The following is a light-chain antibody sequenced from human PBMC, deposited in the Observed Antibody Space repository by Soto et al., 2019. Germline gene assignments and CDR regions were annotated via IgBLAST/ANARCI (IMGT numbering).Light chain of an antibody. CDR1: SSDVGGYNH. CDR2: EVR. Sequence: QSVLTQPASVSGSPGQSITISCTGTSSDVGGYNHVSWYQQHPGKAPKLIIYEVRNRPSGVSNRLSGSKSGNTASLTISGLQADDEADYYCCSYTSSSTRVFGGGTQVTGL. CDR3: CSYTSSSTRV. J-gene: IGLJ3*02. V-gene: IGLV2-14*01.